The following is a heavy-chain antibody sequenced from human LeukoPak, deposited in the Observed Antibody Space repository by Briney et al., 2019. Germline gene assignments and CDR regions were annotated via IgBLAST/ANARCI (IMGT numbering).Heavy chain of an antibody. CDR2: IIPIFGTA. J-gene: IGHJ6*04. Sequence: SVRVSCKASGGTFSSYAISWVRQAPGQGLEWMGGIIPIFGTANYAQKFQGRVTITADKSTSTACMELSSLRSEDTAVYYCARVRDKCYDILTGYYNGYYYYGMDVWGKGTTVTVSS. CDR1: GGTFSSYA. D-gene: IGHD3-9*01. CDR3: ARVRDKCYDILTGYYNGYYYYGMDV. V-gene: IGHV1-69*06.